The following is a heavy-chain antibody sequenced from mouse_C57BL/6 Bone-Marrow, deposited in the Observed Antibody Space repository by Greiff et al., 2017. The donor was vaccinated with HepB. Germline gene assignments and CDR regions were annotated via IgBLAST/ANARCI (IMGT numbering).Heavy chain of an antibody. D-gene: IGHD2-3*01. CDR3: ARLGIYDGLDY. CDR2: IHPNSGST. Sequence: QVHVKQSGAELVKPGASVKVSCKASGYTFTSYWMHWVKQRPGQGLEWIGMIHPNSGSTNYNEKFKSKATLTVDKSSSTAYMQLSSLTSEDSAVYYCARLGIYDGLDYWGQGTTLTVSS. J-gene: IGHJ2*01. V-gene: IGHV1-64*01. CDR1: GYTFTSYW.